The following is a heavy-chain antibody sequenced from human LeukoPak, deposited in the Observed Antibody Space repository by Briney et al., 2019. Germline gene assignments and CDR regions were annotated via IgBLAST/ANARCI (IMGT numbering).Heavy chain of an antibody. CDR3: ARGRIAAAGYYFDY. CDR1: GFTFSSYG. Sequence: GGSLRLSCAASGFTFSSYGMHWVRQAPGKGLEWVAVIWYDGSNKYYADSVKGRFTISRDNSKNTQYLQMNSLRAEDTAVYYCARGRIAAAGYYFDYWGQGTLVTVSS. V-gene: IGHV3-33*01. D-gene: IGHD6-13*01. J-gene: IGHJ4*02. CDR2: IWYDGSNK.